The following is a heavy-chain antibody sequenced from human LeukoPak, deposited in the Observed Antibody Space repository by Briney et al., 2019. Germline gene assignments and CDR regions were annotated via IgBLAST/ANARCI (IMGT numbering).Heavy chain of an antibody. CDR2: IWYDGSIK. Sequence: PGGSLRLSCAASAFTFNTYGMNWVRQAPGKGLEWVAVIWYDGSIKYYADSVKGRFTISRDNSENTLYLQMNSLRAEDTALYYCARSVPDYTRFDYWGQGALVTVSS. J-gene: IGHJ4*02. CDR3: ARSVPDYTRFDY. D-gene: IGHD4-11*01. CDR1: AFTFNTYG. V-gene: IGHV3-33*01.